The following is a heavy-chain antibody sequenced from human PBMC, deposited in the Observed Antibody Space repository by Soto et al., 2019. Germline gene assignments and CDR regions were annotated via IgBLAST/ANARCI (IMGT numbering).Heavy chain of an antibody. CDR3: ARGHRIYDTSTYYPSFDF. V-gene: IGHV4-30-2*01. Sequence: QVPLRESGARLVKPSQPLPLPWGAPGASIPSVVFPWGWFRQPPGKGLEWIGYIYHSGTTFYNPSLDSRVTISVDKSKNQFSLRLTSVTAADTAVYYCARGHRIYDTSTYYPSFDFWGQGTPVTVSS. CDR1: GASIPSVVFP. CDR2: IYHSGTT. D-gene: IGHD3-10*01. J-gene: IGHJ4*02.